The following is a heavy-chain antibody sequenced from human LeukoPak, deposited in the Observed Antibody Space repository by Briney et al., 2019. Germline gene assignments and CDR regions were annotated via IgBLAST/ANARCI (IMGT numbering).Heavy chain of an antibody. CDR2: IAPIFGTT. CDR3: ATRSASAFLDYMDV. CDR1: GGTFSTNP. Sequence: ASVKVSCKASGGTFSTNPITWVRQAPGQGPEWMGRIAPIFGTTDYAHNFEGRVTITADKSTTTAYLELSSLRSDDTAVYYCATRSASAFLDYMDVWGEGTTVTVTS. V-gene: IGHV1-69*06. J-gene: IGHJ6*03.